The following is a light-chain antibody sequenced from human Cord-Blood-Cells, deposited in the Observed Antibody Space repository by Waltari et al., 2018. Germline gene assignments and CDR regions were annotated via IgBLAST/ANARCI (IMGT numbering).Light chain of an antibody. CDR1: QSISSY. CDR2: AAS. J-gene: IGKJ2*01. CDR3: QQSYSTPLT. Sequence: DIQMTQSPSSLSAAVGDRVTITCRASQSISSYLNWYQQKPGKAPKLLIYAASSLQSGVASRFSGSGSGTDVTLTISSLQPEDCATYYCQQSYSTPLTFGQGTKLEIK. V-gene: IGKV1-39*01.